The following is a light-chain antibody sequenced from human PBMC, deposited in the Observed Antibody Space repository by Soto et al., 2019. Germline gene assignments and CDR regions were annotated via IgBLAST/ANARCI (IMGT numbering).Light chain of an antibody. Sequence: DIVMTQSPDSLAVSLGXXXXXXXXSXXXXLYSSNNKNYLAWYQQKPGQPPKLLIYWASTRESGVPDRFSGSGSGTDFTLTISSLQAEDVAVYYCQQYYITPITFGQGTRLEIK. V-gene: IGKV4-1*01. CDR2: WAS. CDR1: XXXLYSSNNKNY. J-gene: IGKJ5*01. CDR3: QQYYITPIT.